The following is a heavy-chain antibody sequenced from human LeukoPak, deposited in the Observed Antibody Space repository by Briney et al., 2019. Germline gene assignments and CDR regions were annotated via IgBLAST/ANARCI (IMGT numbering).Heavy chain of an antibody. CDR3: ARGYSSSSGRPDY. J-gene: IGHJ4*02. CDR2: IYYSGST. D-gene: IGHD6-6*01. V-gene: IGHV4-59*08. CDR1: GGSISSYY. Sequence: SETLSLTCTVSGGSISSYYWSWIRQPPAKGLEWIGYIYYSGSTNYNPSLKSRVTISVDTSKKQFSLKLSSVTAADTAVYYCARGYSSSSGRPDYWGQGTLVTVSS.